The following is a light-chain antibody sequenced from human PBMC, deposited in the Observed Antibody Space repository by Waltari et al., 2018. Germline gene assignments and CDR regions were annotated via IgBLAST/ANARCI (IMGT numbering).Light chain of an antibody. Sequence: DIVMTQSPDSLAVSLGERATINCKSSQSVLYSSNNKNYLAWYQQKPGQPPKLLIYWASTRESGVPDRFSGSGSGTDFTLTISSLQAEDVAVYYCQQQYSFPLTFGGGTKVEIK. J-gene: IGKJ4*01. CDR1: QSVLYSSNNKNY. CDR3: QQQYSFPLT. CDR2: WAS. V-gene: IGKV4-1*01.